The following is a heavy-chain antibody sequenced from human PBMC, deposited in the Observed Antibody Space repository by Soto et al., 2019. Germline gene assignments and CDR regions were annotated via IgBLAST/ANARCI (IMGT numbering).Heavy chain of an antibody. J-gene: IGHJ3*01. CDR1: GFQFSSYE. Sequence: SLKISCAASGFQFSSYEMNWVRQAPGKGLEWVAHISHSGATIFYTDSVKGRFTISRDNTNNSLSLQMNSLRADDTAIYYCARGAFWYTTSTTDDAFDVWGQGTVVTVSS. V-gene: IGHV3-48*03. D-gene: IGHD6-6*01. CDR3: ARGAFWYTTSTTDDAFDV. CDR2: ISHSGATI.